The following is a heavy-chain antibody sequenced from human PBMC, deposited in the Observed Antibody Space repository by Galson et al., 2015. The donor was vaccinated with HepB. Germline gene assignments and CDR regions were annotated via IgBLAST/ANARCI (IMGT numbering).Heavy chain of an antibody. CDR2: IYYSGST. J-gene: IGHJ4*02. CDR3: ARQVELLGGRSNY. D-gene: IGHD1-26*01. Sequence: SETLSLTCTVSGGSISSSSYYWGWIRQPPGKGLEWIGSIYYSGSTYYNPSLKSRVTISVDTSKNQFSLKLNSVTAADTAVYYCARQVELLGGRSNYWGQGTLVTVSS. V-gene: IGHV4-39*01. CDR1: GGSISSSSYY.